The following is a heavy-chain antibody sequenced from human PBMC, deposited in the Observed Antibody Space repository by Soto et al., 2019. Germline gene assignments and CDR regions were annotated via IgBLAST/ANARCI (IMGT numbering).Heavy chain of an antibody. CDR3: ARDVLLVVVSATRAAGGLDP. CDR1: GGSFSSNT. CDR2: FIPIFGTS. V-gene: IGHV1-69*01. J-gene: IGHJ5*02. Sequence: QLQLVQSGAEVKKPGSSVNVSCKTSGGSFSSNTITWVRQAPGQGLEWMGGFIPIFGTSNYAQKFQGRVTITADESTNTVYMELSRLRYEDTAVYYCARDVLLVVVSATRAAGGLDPWGQGTLVTVSS. D-gene: IGHD2-15*01.